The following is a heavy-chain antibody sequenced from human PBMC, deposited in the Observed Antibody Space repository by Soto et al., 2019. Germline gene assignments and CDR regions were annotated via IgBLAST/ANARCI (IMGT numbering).Heavy chain of an antibody. D-gene: IGHD6-13*01. CDR1: GFTFSSYG. J-gene: IGHJ6*02. CDR2: IWYDGSNK. Sequence: GGSLRLSCAASGFTFSSYGMHWVRQAPGKGLEWVAVIWYDGSNKYYADSVKGRFTISRDNSKNTLYLQMNSLRAEDTAVYYCAGGSWYYYYGMDVWGQGTTVTVSS. V-gene: IGHV3-33*01. CDR3: AGGSWYYYYGMDV.